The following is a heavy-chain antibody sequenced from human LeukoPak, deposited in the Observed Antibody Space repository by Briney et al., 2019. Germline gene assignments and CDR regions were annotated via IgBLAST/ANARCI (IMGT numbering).Heavy chain of an antibody. Sequence: ASVKVSCKASGYTFTSYGISWVRQAPGEGLEWMGWISAYNGNTNYAQKLQGRVTMTTDTSTSTTSMELRSLRSDDTAVYYCARDLRWDLDYYGMDVWGQGTTVTVSS. V-gene: IGHV1-18*01. CDR1: GYTFTSYG. J-gene: IGHJ6*02. CDR3: ARDLRWDLDYYGMDV. CDR2: ISAYNGNT. D-gene: IGHD1-26*01.